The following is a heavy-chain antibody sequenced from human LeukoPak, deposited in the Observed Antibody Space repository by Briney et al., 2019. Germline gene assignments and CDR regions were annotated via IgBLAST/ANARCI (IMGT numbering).Heavy chain of an antibody. D-gene: IGHD6-13*01. Sequence: PGGSLRLSCAASGFSFSSYWMNWVRQPPGKGLEWVANIKHDGSEKYYVDSVKGRFTISRDNAKNSLYLQMNSLRTEDTAMYYCGRVGTAEGTLEDYWGQGTLVTVSS. V-gene: IGHV3-7*01. CDR2: IKHDGSEK. J-gene: IGHJ4*02. CDR1: GFSFSSYW. CDR3: GRVGTAEGTLEDY.